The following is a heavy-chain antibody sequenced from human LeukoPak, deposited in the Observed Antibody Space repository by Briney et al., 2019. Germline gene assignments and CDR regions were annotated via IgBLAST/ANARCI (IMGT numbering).Heavy chain of an antibody. V-gene: IGHV1-69-2*01. Sequence: GATVKISCKASGYTFTDYYMHWVQQAPGKGLEWMGRVDPEDGETIYAEKFQGRVTITADTSTDTAYMELSSLRSEDTAVYYCARAYVEMATKRFDYWGQGTLVTVSS. CDR2: VDPEDGET. CDR1: GYTFTDYY. CDR3: ARAYVEMATKRFDY. J-gene: IGHJ4*02. D-gene: IGHD5-24*01.